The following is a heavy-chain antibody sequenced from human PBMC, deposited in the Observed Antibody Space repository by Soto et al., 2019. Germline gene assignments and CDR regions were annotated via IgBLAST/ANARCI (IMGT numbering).Heavy chain of an antibody. CDR3: ASEKTGTGGFDI. V-gene: IGHV1-3*01. D-gene: IGHD3-9*01. J-gene: IGHJ3*02. CDR2: INPDNGNT. CDR1: GYTFTRYT. Sequence: GASVKVFCKASGYTFTRYTMNWVRQAPGQRLEWMGWINPDNGNTKSSQNFQGRVTLSRDTSMSTAYMDLNRLISDDTAVYYCASEKTGTGGFDIWGQGXVVTVS.